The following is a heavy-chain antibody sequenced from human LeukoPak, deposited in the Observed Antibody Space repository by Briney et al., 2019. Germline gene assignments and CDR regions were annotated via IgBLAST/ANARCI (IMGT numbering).Heavy chain of an antibody. D-gene: IGHD2-8*01. J-gene: IGHJ4*02. CDR2: ISSSSSTI. V-gene: IGHV3-48*01. Sequence: GSLRLSCAASGFTSSSYSMNWVRQAPGKGLEWVSYISSSSSTIYYADSVKGRFTISRDNAKNSLYLQMNSLRAEDTAVYYCARDRLGDIVPGGQGTLVTVSS. CDR1: GFTSSSYS. CDR3: ARDRLGDIVP.